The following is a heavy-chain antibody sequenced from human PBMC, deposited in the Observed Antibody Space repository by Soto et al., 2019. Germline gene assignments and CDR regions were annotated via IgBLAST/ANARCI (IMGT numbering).Heavy chain of an antibody. CDR1: GFTFSSYA. V-gene: IGHV3-23*01. Sequence: PGGSLRLSCAASGFTFSSYAMSWVPQAPGKGLEWVSAISGSGGSTYYADSVKGRFTISRDNSKNTLYLQMNSLRAEDTAVYYCAKRGSDWGYYYYGMDVWGQGTTVTVSS. CDR3: AKRGSDWGYYYYGMDV. CDR2: ISGSGGST. J-gene: IGHJ6*02. D-gene: IGHD7-27*01.